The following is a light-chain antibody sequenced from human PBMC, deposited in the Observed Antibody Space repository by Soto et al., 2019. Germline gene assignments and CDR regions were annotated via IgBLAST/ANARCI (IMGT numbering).Light chain of an antibody. CDR2: TAS. V-gene: IGKV1-39*01. CDR1: QSISSY. CDR3: QESYSTPWT. Sequence: DIQMTQSPSSLSASVGDRVTITFRASQSISSYLNWYQQKPGKPPKLLIHTASSLQSGVPSRFSGSGSGTDFTLTISSLQPEEFATYYCQESYSTPWTFGQGTKVEIK. J-gene: IGKJ1*01.